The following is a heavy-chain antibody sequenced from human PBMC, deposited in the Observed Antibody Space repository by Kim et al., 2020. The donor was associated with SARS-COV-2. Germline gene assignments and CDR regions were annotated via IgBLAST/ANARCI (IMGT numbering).Heavy chain of an antibody. D-gene: IGHD3-3*01. CDR3: ARDQGRTIFGVVIIVNAFDI. Sequence: SETLSLTCTVSGGSISSGGYYWSWIRQHPGKGLEWIGYIYYSGSTYYNPSLKSRVTISVDTSKNQFSLKLSSVTAADTAVYYCARDQGRTIFGVVIIVNAFDIWGQGTMPTVSS. CDR1: GGSISSGGYY. V-gene: IGHV4-31*03. CDR2: IYYSGST. J-gene: IGHJ3*02.